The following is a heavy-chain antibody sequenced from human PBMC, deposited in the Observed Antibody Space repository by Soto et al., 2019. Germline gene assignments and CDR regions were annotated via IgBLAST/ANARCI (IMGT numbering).Heavy chain of an antibody. Sequence: EVQLVESGGGLGQPGGSLRLSCAASGFTFSTYWMHWVRQPPGKVLVWVSRINNDGSNTAYADSVKGRFTISRDNAQSTLYLQMNSLRAEDTAVYYCARDPLIGTTDYGLDVWGQGTTVSVSS. CDR2: INNDGSNT. J-gene: IGHJ6*02. D-gene: IGHD1-7*01. V-gene: IGHV3-74*01. CDR3: ARDPLIGTTDYGLDV. CDR1: GFTFSTYW.